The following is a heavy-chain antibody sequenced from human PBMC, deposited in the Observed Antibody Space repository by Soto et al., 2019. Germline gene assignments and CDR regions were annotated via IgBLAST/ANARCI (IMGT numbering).Heavy chain of an antibody. CDR2: ISYDGSNK. Sequence: GGSLRLACAASGFTFSSYGMHWVRQAPGKGLEWVAVISYDGSNKYYADSVKGRFTISRDNSKNTLYLQMNSLRTEDTSVYYCAKDDTAMVPDYWGQRTLVTGSS. D-gene: IGHD5-18*01. V-gene: IGHV3-30*18. CDR1: GFTFSSYG. CDR3: AKDDTAMVPDY. J-gene: IGHJ4*02.